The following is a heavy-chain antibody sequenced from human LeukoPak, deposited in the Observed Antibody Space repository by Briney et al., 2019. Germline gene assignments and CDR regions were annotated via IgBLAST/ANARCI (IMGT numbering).Heavy chain of an antibody. V-gene: IGHV3-74*01. CDR1: GFTFTNYW. J-gene: IGHJ4*02. Sequence: PGGSLRLSCAASGFTFTNYWMHWVRQAPGMGLVWVSRLPPDELGIIYADSVKGRFTVSRDNAKNTVYLQMNNLRVDDTAMYYCVGTIASRGSEYWGQGALDTVSS. CDR2: LPPDELGI. D-gene: IGHD6-6*01. CDR3: VGTIASRGSEY.